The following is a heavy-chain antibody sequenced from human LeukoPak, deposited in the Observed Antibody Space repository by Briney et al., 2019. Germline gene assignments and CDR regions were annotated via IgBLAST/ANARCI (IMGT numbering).Heavy chain of an antibody. Sequence: GTSLRLSCAASGFTFSNHVMHWVRQAPGKGLEWVAVIWYDGTNKYYADSVKGRFTISRDNSKNTLYLQMNSLRAEDMGVYYCARDQRGFSYTKYYFDYWGQGTLVTVSS. CDR2: IWYDGTNK. CDR1: GFTFSNHV. D-gene: IGHD5-18*01. CDR3: ARDQRGFSYTKYYFDY. J-gene: IGHJ4*02. V-gene: IGHV3-33*01.